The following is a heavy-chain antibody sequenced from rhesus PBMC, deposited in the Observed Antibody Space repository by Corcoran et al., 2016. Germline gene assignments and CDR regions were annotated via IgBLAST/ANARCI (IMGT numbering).Heavy chain of an antibody. Sequence: QVQLQESGPGLVKPSETLSLTCAVSGGAINSGHYYWSWIRQPPGKGLERHGYITCSRSTGYNPSLKSRIIISRDTSKNQLSLTLSSVTAADTAVYYCARDRYCSGGFCSSLGYWGQGVLVTVSS. J-gene: IGHJ4*01. CDR3: ARDRYCSGGFCSSLGY. CDR1: GGAINSGHYY. CDR2: ITCSRST. D-gene: IGHD2-39*02. V-gene: IGHV4-122*02.